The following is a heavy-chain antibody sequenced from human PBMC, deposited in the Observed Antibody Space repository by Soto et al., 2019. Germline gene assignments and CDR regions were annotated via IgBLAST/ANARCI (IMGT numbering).Heavy chain of an antibody. D-gene: IGHD6-13*01. Sequence: SETLSLTCAVYGGSFTGYYWSWIRQPPGKGLEWIGEINQSGNTNYNPSLKSRVTISVDTSKNQLFLNLTSVTAADTAMYYCARHHVRGRTIAGAAEFWGQGTLVTVSS. CDR1: GGSFTGYY. J-gene: IGHJ4*02. CDR3: ARHHVRGRTIAGAAEF. CDR2: INQSGNT. V-gene: IGHV4-34*01.